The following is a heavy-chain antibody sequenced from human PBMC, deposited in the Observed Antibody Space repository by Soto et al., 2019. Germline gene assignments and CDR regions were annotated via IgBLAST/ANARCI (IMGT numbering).Heavy chain of an antibody. CDR1: GGSISSSSYY. CDR2: IYYSGST. J-gene: IGHJ6*02. CDR3: ARLPASGYSSSWYVEYYYYYYGMDV. D-gene: IGHD6-13*01. Sequence: PSETLSLTCTVSGGSISSSSYYWGWIRQPPGKGQERIGSIYYSGSTYYNPSLKSRVTISVDTSKNQFSLKLSSLTAADTAVYYCARLPASGYSSSWYVEYYYYYYGMDVWGQGTTVTVSS. V-gene: IGHV4-39*01.